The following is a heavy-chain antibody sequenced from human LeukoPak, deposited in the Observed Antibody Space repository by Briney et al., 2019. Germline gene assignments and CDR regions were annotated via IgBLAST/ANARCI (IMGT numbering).Heavy chain of an antibody. J-gene: IGHJ3*02. CDR1: GFTFSSYS. V-gene: IGHV3-21*01. D-gene: IGHD1-26*01. CDR3: AREGAGEIDAFDI. CDR2: ISSSSSYI. Sequence: GGSLRLSCAASGFTFSSYSMNWVRQAPGKGLEWVSSISSSSSYIYYADSVKGRFTISRDNAKNSLYLQMNSLRAEDTAVYYCAREGAGEIDAFDIWGQGTMVTVSS.